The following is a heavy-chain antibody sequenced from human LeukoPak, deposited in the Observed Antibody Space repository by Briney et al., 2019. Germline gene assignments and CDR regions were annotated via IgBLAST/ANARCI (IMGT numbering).Heavy chain of an antibody. J-gene: IGHJ4*02. CDR3: ANSLRYSGNYQGY. CDR1: GFTFSTYA. V-gene: IGHV3-23*01. CDR2: ISTSGDNT. Sequence: PGGSLRLSCAASGFTFSTYAMSWVRQAPGKGLEWVSGISTSGDNTNYAESVKGRFTISRDNSKNTLYLQMNSPRAEDTAVYYCANSLRYSGNYQGYWGQGTLVTVSS. D-gene: IGHD1-26*01.